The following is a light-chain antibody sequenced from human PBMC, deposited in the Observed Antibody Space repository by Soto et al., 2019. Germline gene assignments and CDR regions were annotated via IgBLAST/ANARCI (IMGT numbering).Light chain of an antibody. CDR1: QSVASNY. J-gene: IGKJ4*01. CDR3: HQYDSLPLT. CDR2: DAS. V-gene: IGKV3-20*01. Sequence: EIVLTQSPGTLSLSPGERATLSCSASQSVASNYLGWYQQKPGQAPRVLIFDASIRATGIPDRFSASGSGSDFTLTISRLEPDDFAVYYCHQYDSLPLTFGGGTKVDIK.